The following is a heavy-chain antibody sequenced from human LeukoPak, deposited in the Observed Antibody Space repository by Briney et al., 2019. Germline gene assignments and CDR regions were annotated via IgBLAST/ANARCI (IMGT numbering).Heavy chain of an antibody. D-gene: IGHD4-23*01. Sequence: SETLSLTCAVYGGSFSGYYWSWIRQPPGKGLEWIGEINHSGSTNYNPSLKSRVTISVDTSKNQFSLKLSSVTAADTAVYYCAHLGGNWYYYHMDVWGKGTTVTVSS. CDR3: AHLGGNWYYYHMDV. J-gene: IGHJ6*03. CDR1: GGSFSGYY. V-gene: IGHV4-34*01. CDR2: INHSGST.